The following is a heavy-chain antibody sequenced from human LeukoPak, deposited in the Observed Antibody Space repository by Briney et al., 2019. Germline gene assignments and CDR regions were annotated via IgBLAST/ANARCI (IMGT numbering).Heavy chain of an antibody. CDR1: GGTFSSDA. V-gene: IGHV1-69*05. Sequence: SVKVSCKASGGTFSSDAISWVRQAPGQGLEWMGGIIPIFGTANYAQEFQGRVTITTDESTSTAYMELSSLRSEDTAVYYCASRSNWNYIMAYWGQGTLVTVSS. D-gene: IGHD1-7*01. CDR3: ASRSNWNYIMAY. CDR2: IIPIFGTA. J-gene: IGHJ4*02.